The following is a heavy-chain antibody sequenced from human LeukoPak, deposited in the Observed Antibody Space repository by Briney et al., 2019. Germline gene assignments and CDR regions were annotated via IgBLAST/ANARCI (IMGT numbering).Heavy chain of an antibody. V-gene: IGHV4-39*07. J-gene: IGHJ4*02. CDR1: GGSISTSNYY. D-gene: IGHD3-22*01. CDR3: ARVGYNDSSGYLDY. CDR2: IFYSGST. Sequence: SETLSLTCTVSGGSISTSNYYWGWIRQPPGKGLEWIGNIFYSGSTYYSPSLKSRVTISLDTSRNQFSLKLNSVTAADTAVYYCARVGYNDSSGYLDYWGQGTQVTVSS.